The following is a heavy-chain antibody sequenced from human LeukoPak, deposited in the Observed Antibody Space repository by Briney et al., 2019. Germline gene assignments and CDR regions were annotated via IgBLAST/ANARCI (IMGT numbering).Heavy chain of an antibody. J-gene: IGHJ4*02. CDR3: ARHVSSMVRGLMYFDY. CDR2: LYYSGST. V-gene: IGHV4-39*01. D-gene: IGHD3-10*01. CDR1: GGSISSSSYY. Sequence: PSETLSLTCSVSGGSISSSSYYWGWIRQPPGEGLEWVSRLYYSGSTYYNASLKSRVTISVETYKNQFSLKLNSVTAADTAVYYCARHVSSMVRGLMYFDYWGQGTLVTVSS.